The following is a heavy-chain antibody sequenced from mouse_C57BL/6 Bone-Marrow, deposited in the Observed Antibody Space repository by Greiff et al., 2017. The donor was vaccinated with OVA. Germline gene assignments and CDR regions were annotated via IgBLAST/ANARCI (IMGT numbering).Heavy chain of an antibody. J-gene: IGHJ3*01. CDR1: GYTFTSYW. Sequence: QVQLKQPGAELVKPGASVKVSCKASGYTFTSYWMHWVKQRPGQGLEWIGRIHPSDSDTNYNQKFKGKATLTVDKSSSTAYMQLSSLTSEDSAVDYCAIGYSNPWFAYWGQGTLVTVSA. CDR2: IHPSDSDT. V-gene: IGHV1-74*01. CDR3: AIGYSNPWFAY. D-gene: IGHD2-5*01.